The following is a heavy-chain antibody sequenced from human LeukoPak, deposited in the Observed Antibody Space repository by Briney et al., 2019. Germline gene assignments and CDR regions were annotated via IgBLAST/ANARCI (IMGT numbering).Heavy chain of an antibody. Sequence: GTSVKVSCKASRFTFTTSAVQWVRQARGQRLEWIGWIVVGSGNTNYAQKFQERVTITRDMSTSTVYMDLSSQRSEDTAVYYCAAASNYYDRSNYYSYAMDVWGQGTTVTVSS. D-gene: IGHD3-22*01. V-gene: IGHV1-58*01. CDR1: RFTFTTSA. J-gene: IGHJ6*02. CDR3: AAASNYYDRSNYYSYAMDV. CDR2: IVVGSGNT.